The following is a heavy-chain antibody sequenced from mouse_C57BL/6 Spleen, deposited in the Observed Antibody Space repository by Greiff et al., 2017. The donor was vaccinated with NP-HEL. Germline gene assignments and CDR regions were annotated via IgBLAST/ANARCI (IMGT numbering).Heavy chain of an antibody. D-gene: IGHD2-12*01. CDR1: GYAFSSYW. J-gene: IGHJ4*01. V-gene: IGHV1-80*01. CDR3: ARRDDADYYAMDY. CDR2: IYPGDGDT. Sequence: VQLQQSGAELVKPGASVKISCKASGYAFSSYWMNWVKQRPGKGLEWIGQIYPGDGDTNYNGKFKGKATLTADKSSSTAYMQLSSLTSEDSAVYFCARRDDADYYAMDYWGQGTSVTVSS.